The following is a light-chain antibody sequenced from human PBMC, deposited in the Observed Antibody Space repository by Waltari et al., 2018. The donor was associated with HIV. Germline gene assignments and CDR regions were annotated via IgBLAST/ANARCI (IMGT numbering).Light chain of an antibody. CDR2: RND. Sequence: QPDLTQPPSVSGTPGQRLTIPCSGNNSNIGRNFVYWYRQVPGTAPSLLVYRNDQRPSGVVDRFSGSRSGASASLVISGLRVDDEGDYYCASWDGGLRGHVFGGGTTVSV. CDR3: ASWDGGLRGHV. CDR1: NSNIGRNF. V-gene: IGLV1-47*01. J-gene: IGLJ1*01.